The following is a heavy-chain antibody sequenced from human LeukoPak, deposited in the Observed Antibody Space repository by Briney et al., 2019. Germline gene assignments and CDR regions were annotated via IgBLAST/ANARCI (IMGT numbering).Heavy chain of an antibody. Sequence: GASVKVSCKASGYTFTSYGISWVRQAPGQGLEWMGWISGYTGNTYYAQKLQGRVTMTIDTSTTTAYMELRSLRSDDTAVYYCARTHCNGGSCRLPRFFDLWGRGTLVTVSS. J-gene: IGHJ2*01. D-gene: IGHD2-15*01. CDR1: GYTFTSYG. V-gene: IGHV1-18*01. CDR3: ARTHCNGGSCRLPRFFDL. CDR2: ISGYTGNT.